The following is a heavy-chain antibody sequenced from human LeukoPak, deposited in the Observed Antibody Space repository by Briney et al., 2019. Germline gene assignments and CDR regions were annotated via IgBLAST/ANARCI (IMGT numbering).Heavy chain of an antibody. Sequence: SETLSLTCSVSGVSVRSGSYYWSWIRQPAGEGLQWIGRIYSSGNTYYNPSLNSRVTISVDSSKNQFSLRLSSVTAADTAVYYCGRAADYYDSSGYFFDSWGQGTLVTVSS. CDR1: GVSVRSGSYY. CDR3: GRAADYYDSSGYFFDS. V-gene: IGHV4-61*02. D-gene: IGHD3-22*01. J-gene: IGHJ4*02. CDR2: IYSSGNT.